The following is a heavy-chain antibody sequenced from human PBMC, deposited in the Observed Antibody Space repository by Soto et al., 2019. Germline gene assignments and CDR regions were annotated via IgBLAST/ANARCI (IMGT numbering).Heavy chain of an antibody. Sequence: QVQLQESGPGLVRPSGTVSLTCGVSGLSISSDNWWSWVRQPPGKGLEWIGEIHHSGSTNYNPSLKSRVTMSVVPSKDLFSLTLNSVTAADTAFYYCARDQGSHPGDWGQGTLVSVSS. CDR2: IHHSGST. CDR1: GLSISSDNW. D-gene: IGHD6-13*01. V-gene: IGHV4-4*02. J-gene: IGHJ4*02. CDR3: ARDQGSHPGD.